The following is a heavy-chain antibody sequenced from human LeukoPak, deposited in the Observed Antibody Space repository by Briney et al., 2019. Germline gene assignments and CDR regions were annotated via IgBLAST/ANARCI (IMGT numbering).Heavy chain of an antibody. V-gene: IGHV4-59*04. Sequence: KPSETLSLTCTVSGGSISSYYWSWIRQPPGKGLEWIGSIYHSGSTYYNPSLKSRVTISVDTSKNQFSLKLTSVTAADTAVYYCARQTGSGLFILPGGQGTLVTVSS. CDR2: IYHSGST. CDR1: GGSISSYY. CDR3: ARQTGSGLFILP. J-gene: IGHJ4*02. D-gene: IGHD3/OR15-3a*01.